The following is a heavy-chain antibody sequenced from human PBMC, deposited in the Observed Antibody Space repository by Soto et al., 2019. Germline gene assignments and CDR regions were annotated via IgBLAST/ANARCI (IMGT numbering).Heavy chain of an antibody. D-gene: IGHD2-15*01. CDR1: GFTFSSYA. CDR2: ISYDGSNK. V-gene: IGHV3-30-3*01. J-gene: IGHJ4*02. CDR3: ARGGICSGGSCYCDY. Sequence: QVQLVESGGGVVQPGRSLRLSCAASGFTFSSYAMHWVRQAPGKGLEWVAVISYDGSNKYYADSVKGRFTISRDNSKNTLYLQMNSLRAEDTAVYYCARGGICSGGSCYCDYWGQGTLSPSPQ.